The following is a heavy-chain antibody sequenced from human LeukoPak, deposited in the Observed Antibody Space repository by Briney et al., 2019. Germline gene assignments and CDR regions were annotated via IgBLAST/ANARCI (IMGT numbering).Heavy chain of an antibody. CDR2: IKSKPDGGTT. CDR3: ARARGIAAAGTGISYFDY. D-gene: IGHD6-13*01. V-gene: IGHV3-15*01. J-gene: IGHJ4*02. CDR1: GFTVSDAW. Sequence: GGSLRLSCAASGFTVSDAWMHWVRQAPGGGLEWVGRIKSKPDGGTTDYAAPVKGRFTISRDESESALYLQMNSLRAEDTAVYYCARARGIAAAGTGISYFDYWGQGTLVTVSS.